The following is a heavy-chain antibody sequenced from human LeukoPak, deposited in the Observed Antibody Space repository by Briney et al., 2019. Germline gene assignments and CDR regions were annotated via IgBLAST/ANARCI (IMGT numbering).Heavy chain of an antibody. Sequence: GGSLRLSCAASGFTFSSYSMNWVRQAPGKGLEWVSSISSSSSYIYYADSVKGRFTISRDNAKNSLYLQMNSLRAEDTAVYYCARGAAAGLHFDYWGQGILVTVSS. CDR1: GFTFSSYS. J-gene: IGHJ4*02. V-gene: IGHV3-21*01. CDR3: ARGAAAGLHFDY. CDR2: ISSSSSYI. D-gene: IGHD6-13*01.